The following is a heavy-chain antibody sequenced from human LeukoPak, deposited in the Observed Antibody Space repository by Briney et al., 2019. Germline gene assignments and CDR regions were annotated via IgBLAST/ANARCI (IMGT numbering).Heavy chain of an antibody. CDR3: GAGRQFVGAFDI. CDR1: GFTFSSYE. CDR2: ISSGGII. J-gene: IGHJ3*02. Sequence: GGSLRLSCAASGFTFSSYELYWVRQAPGKGVEWVSYISSGGIIKYADSVKGQFTISRDDAKKSLYLQMNSLRAEDTAIYYCGAGRQFVGAFDIWGQGTLVTVSS. V-gene: IGHV3-48*03. D-gene: IGHD3-10*01.